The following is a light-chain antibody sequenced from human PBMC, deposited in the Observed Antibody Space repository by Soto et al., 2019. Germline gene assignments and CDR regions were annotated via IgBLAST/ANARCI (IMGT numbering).Light chain of an antibody. CDR2: DVS. CDR1: SSDIGGYNY. Sequence: QSALTQPASVSGSPGQSNTITCTGTSSDIGGYNYVSWYQQHPGKAPKLMIYDVSNRSSGVSNRFSGSKSGNTASLTISGLQAEDEADYYCSSYTSSSPHVVFGRGTKVTVL. V-gene: IGLV2-14*01. J-gene: IGLJ2*01. CDR3: SSYTSSSPHVV.